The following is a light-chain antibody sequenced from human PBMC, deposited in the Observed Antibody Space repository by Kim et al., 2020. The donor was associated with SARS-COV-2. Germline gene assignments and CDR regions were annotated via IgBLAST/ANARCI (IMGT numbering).Light chain of an antibody. V-gene: IGKV3-11*01. J-gene: IGKJ4*01. Sequence: ETVLTQSPATLSLSPGEGATLSCRASQSVNRYLAWYQQKPGQAPRLLIYDASNRATGIPARFSGSGSGTDFTLTISSLEPEDFAIYYCQKGSDWPHTFGGGTKVDIK. CDR3: QKGSDWPHT. CDR1: QSVNRY. CDR2: DAS.